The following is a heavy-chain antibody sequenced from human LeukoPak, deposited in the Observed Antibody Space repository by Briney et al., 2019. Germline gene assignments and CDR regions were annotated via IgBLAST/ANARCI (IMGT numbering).Heavy chain of an antibody. V-gene: IGHV4-59*01. CDR1: GGSISSYY. J-gene: IGHJ4*02. CDR2: IYYSGST. CDR3: ATYPPGVAAAGTDY. D-gene: IGHD6-13*01. Sequence: SETLSLTCTVSGGSISSYYWSWIRQPPGKGLEWLGYIYYSGSTNYNPSLKSRVTISVDMSKNQFSLKLSSVTAADTAVYYCATYPPGVAAAGTDYWGQGTLVTVSS.